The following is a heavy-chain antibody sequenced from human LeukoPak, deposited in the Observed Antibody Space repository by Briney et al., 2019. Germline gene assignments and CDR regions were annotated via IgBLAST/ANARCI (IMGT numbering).Heavy chain of an antibody. J-gene: IGHJ4*02. CDR3: ARHLQDIVVVPAAMSY. CDR1: GGSISSYY. V-gene: IGHV4-59*05. CDR2: IYYSGST. Sequence: SETLSLTCTVSGGSISSYYWSWIRQPPGKGLEWIGSIYYSGSTYYNPSLKSRVTISVDTSKNQFSLKLSSVTAADTAVYYCARHLQDIVVVPAAMSYWGQGTLVTVSS. D-gene: IGHD2-2*01.